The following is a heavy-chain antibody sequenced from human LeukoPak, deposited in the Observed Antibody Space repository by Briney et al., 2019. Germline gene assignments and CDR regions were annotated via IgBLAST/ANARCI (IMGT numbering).Heavy chain of an antibody. J-gene: IGHJ4*02. CDR3: ATPRSGSYSPPFDY. CDR2: FDPEDGET. V-gene: IGHV1-24*01. D-gene: IGHD1-26*01. Sequence: GASVKVSCKVSGYTLTELSMHWVRQAPGKGLEWMGGFDPEDGETIYAQKFQGRVTMTEDTSTDTAYMELSSLRSEDTAVYYCATPRSGSYSPPFDYWGQRTLVTVSS. CDR1: GYTLTELS.